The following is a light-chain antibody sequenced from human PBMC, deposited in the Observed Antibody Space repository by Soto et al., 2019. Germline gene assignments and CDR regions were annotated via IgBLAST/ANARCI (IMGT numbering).Light chain of an antibody. V-gene: IGKV1-39*01. J-gene: IGKJ5*01. CDR2: AAS. Sequence: QITRAQDSLSAPLGDRVTXSCRASQSISIYLGWYQQKPGKAPKLLIYAASSVQSGVPSRFSGSGSRTDFTLTISSLQPEDFATYYSQQSYSTPRTYSHGTTLEI. CDR3: QQSYSTPRT. CDR1: QSISIY.